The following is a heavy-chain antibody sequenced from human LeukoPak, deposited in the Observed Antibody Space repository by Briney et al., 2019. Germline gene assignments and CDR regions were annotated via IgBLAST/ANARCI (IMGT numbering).Heavy chain of an antibody. V-gene: IGHV1-2*02. CDR2: INPNSGGT. Sequence: ASVKVSCKASEYSFTDYYIHWVRHAPGQGLEWMGWINPNSGGTNSAQKFRVRITLTRDTSISTAYMELRRRGSDGTAVYYCAAGPVYDYFEFWGQGTLVTVSS. D-gene: IGHD3-22*01. CDR3: AAGPVYDYFEF. CDR1: EYSFTDYY. J-gene: IGHJ4*02.